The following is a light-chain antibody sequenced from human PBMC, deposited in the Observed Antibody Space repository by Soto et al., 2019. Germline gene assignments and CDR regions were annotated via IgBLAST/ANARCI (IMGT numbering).Light chain of an antibody. CDR2: GAS. CDR1: QSINKN. CDR3: QMSYSRSTSA. V-gene: IGKV1-39*01. Sequence: DMQMTQSPSSLSASVGDRVTITCRASQSINKNLNWFQQKPGKAPKLLIYGASNLHSGVPSRFSGSGSGTDFTLTISSLQPEDFATYYCQMSYSRSTSAFGPGTIVDIK. J-gene: IGKJ3*01.